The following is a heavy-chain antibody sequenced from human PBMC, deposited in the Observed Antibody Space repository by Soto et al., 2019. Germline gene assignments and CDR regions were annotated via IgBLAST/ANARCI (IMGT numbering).Heavy chain of an antibody. CDR1: GGSISSSSYS. Sequence: QLQLQESGPRLVKPSETLSLTCSVPGGSISSSSYSWGWIRQPPGKGLEWIGTIYYSGSTHYNPSLEGRVAISADTPKNQWSLRLSSVTAADTAVYYCGRQPGHCGSTTCFGYYSVDVWGQGTTVTVS. CDR3: GRQPGHCGSTTCFGYYSVDV. CDR2: IYYSGST. D-gene: IGHD2-2*01. V-gene: IGHV4-39*01. J-gene: IGHJ6*02.